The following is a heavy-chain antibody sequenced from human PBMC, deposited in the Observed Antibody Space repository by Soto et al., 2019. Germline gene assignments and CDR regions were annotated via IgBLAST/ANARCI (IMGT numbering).Heavy chain of an antibody. D-gene: IGHD3-10*01. J-gene: IGHJ6*02. V-gene: IGHV1-8*01. Sequence: SLQASCESAGYGLTGYDVDWARQAQVQGLEWMGWMNPNSGNTGYAQKLQGRVTMTRNTSISTAYMELSSLRSEDTAVYYCARRGWFGEFDNGMDVWGQGTTVTVS. CDR2: MNPNSGNT. CDR1: GYGLTGYD. CDR3: ARRGWFGEFDNGMDV.